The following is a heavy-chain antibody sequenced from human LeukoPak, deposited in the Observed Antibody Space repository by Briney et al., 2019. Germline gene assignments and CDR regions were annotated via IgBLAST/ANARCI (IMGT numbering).Heavy chain of an antibody. CDR2: ISAYNGNT. CDR3: AREYYDYFDY. J-gene: IGHJ4*02. D-gene: IGHD3-10*01. CDR1: GGTFSSYA. Sequence: GSSVKVSCKASGGTFSSYAISWVRQAPGQGIEWMGWISAYNGNTNYAQKLQGRVTMTTDTSTSTAYMELRSLRSDDTAVYYCAREYYDYFDYWGQGTLVTVSS. V-gene: IGHV1-18*01.